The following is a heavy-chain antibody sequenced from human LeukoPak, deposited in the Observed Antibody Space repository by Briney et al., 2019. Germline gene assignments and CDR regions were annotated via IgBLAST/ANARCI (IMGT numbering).Heavy chain of an antibody. V-gene: IGHV4-4*07. D-gene: IGHD3-16*01. CDR3: ARVESRGDDAFDI. Sequence: SETLSLTCTVSGDSISPYYWSWIRQPAGKGLEWIGRIYTSGSTNYNPSLKSRVTISVDTSKNQFSLKLSSVTAADTAVYYCARVESRGDDAFDIWGQGTMVTVSS. CDR1: GDSISPYY. J-gene: IGHJ3*02. CDR2: IYTSGST.